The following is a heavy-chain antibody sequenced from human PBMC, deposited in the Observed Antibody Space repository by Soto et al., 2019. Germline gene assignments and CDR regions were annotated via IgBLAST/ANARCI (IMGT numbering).Heavy chain of an antibody. J-gene: IGHJ4*02. CDR1: GFTVSGNY. CDR3: GSTGGSSYDH. CDR2: IYNGGGT. Sequence: EVQLVETGGGLIQPGGSLRLSCAASGFTVSGNYMSWVRQAPGKGLEWVSVIYNGGGTYYADSVKGRFTISRDNSKNKLELPMNSLRAEEKAVYYCGSTGGSSYDHWGQGTLVTVSS. D-gene: IGHD2-15*01. V-gene: IGHV3-53*02.